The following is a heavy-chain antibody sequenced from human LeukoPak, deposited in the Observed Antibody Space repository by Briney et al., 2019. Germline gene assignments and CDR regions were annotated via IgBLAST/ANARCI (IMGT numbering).Heavy chain of an antibody. D-gene: IGHD1-26*01. CDR1: GYTFTGYY. CDR2: INPNSGGT. V-gene: IGHV1-2*06. J-gene: IGHJ4*02. Sequence: ASVKVSCKASGYTFTGYYMHWVRQAPGQGLEWMGRINPNSGGTNYAQKFQGRVTMTRDTSISTAYMELSGLRSDDTAVYYCARAVVGATTSFDYWGQGTLVTVSS. CDR3: ARAVVGATTSFDY.